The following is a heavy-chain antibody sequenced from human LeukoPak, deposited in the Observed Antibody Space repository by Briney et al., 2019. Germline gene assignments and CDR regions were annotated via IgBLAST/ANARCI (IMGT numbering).Heavy chain of an antibody. V-gene: IGHV3-23*01. Sequence: GGSLRLSCAASGFTFSSYAMSWVRQAPGKGLEWVSAISGSGGSTYYADSVKGRFTISRDNSKNTLYLQMNSLRAEDTAVYYCAKGSGKQWLVLYPPDYWGQGTLVTVSS. CDR2: ISGSGGST. D-gene: IGHD6-19*01. CDR1: GFTFSSYA. CDR3: AKGSGKQWLVLYPPDY. J-gene: IGHJ4*02.